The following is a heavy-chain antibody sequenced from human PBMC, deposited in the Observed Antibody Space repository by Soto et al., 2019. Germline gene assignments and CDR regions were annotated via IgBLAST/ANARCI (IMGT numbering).Heavy chain of an antibody. J-gene: IGHJ4*02. V-gene: IGHV3-23*01. D-gene: IGHD2-15*01. CDR2: IGGVGGGT. CDR1: GFTLSNND. CDR3: AKVGSGSWQFDH. Sequence: EVQLLESGGGLVQPGGSLRLSCAASGFTLSNNDMSWVRQAPGKGPEWVSAIGGVGGGTTYAGSVKGRFTISRDNSKNTLYLQMNGLRAEDTAVYYCAKVGSGSWQFDHWGQGTLVTVSS.